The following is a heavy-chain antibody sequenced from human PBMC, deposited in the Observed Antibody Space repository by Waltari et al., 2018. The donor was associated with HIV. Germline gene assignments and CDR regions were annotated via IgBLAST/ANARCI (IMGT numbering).Heavy chain of an antibody. D-gene: IGHD3-22*01. V-gene: IGHV3-7*01. Sequence: EVQLVESGGGLVQPGGSLRLSCAASGFTFNNYWMTWVRQAPGKGREWVANIKQDESEKYYVDSVKGRFTISRDNAKNSLFLQMNSLRAEDTAVYYCAREALYDSSGYYFDYWGQGTLFTVSS. CDR3: AREALYDSSGYYFDY. CDR2: IKQDESEK. CDR1: GFTFNNYW. J-gene: IGHJ4*02.